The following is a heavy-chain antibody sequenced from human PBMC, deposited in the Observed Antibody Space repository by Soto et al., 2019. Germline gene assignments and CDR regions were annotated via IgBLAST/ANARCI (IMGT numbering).Heavy chain of an antibody. J-gene: IGHJ4*02. D-gene: IGHD1-7*01. V-gene: IGHV1-2*02. CDR3: ARDPGLELRFDFDY. Sequence: ASVKVSCKASGYTFTGYYMHWVRQAPGQGLEWMGWINPNSGGTNYAQKFQGRVTMTRDTSNSPAYMELSRLRSDDTAVYYCARDPGLELRFDFDYWGQGTLVTVSS. CDR1: GYTFTGYY. CDR2: INPNSGGT.